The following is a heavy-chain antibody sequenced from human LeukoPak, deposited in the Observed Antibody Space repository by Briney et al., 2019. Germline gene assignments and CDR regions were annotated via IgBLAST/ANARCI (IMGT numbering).Heavy chain of an antibody. D-gene: IGHD7-27*01. Sequence: SQTLSLTCTVSGGSLSSGGYYWTWIRQHPGKGLEWLAYIYYVGNTYYNPSLKSRLSISANTSKNHFSLNLSSVTAADTAIYYCARFSTRLTGERIGAFDLWGQGTVVTVSS. V-gene: IGHV4-31*03. CDR3: ARFSTRLTGERIGAFDL. CDR1: GGSLSSGGYY. J-gene: IGHJ3*01. CDR2: IYYVGNT.